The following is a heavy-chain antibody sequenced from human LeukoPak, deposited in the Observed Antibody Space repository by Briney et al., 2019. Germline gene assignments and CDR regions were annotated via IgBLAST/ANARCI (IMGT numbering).Heavy chain of an antibody. CDR1: GFTFSSYA. V-gene: IGHV3-23*01. J-gene: IGHJ3*02. CDR3: AKVLGQTDAFDI. CDR2: ISGSGGST. Sequence: GGSLRLSFAASGFTFSSYAMSWVRQAPGKGLEWVSAISGSGGSTYYADSVKGRFTISRDNSKNTLYLQMNSLRAEDTAVYYCAKVLGQTDAFDIWGQGTMVTVSS.